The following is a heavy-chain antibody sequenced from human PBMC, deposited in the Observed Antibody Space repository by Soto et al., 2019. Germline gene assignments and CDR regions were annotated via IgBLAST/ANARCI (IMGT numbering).Heavy chain of an antibody. CDR2: MNPNSGNT. Sequence: ASVKVSCKASGYTFTSYDINWVRQATGQGLEWMGWMNPNSGNTGYAQKFQGRVTMTRNTSISTAYMELSSLRSEDTAVYYCARGVRDYDYIWGSYRYTPSYWGQGTLVTVSS. D-gene: IGHD3-16*02. CDR1: GYTFTSYD. CDR3: ARGVRDYDYIWGSYRYTPSY. V-gene: IGHV1-8*01. J-gene: IGHJ4*02.